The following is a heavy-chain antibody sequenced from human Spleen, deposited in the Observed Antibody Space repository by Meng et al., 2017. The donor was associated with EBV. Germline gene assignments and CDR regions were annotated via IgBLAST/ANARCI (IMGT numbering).Heavy chain of an antibody. D-gene: IGHD2-2*01. CDR1: GGCISNYNP. CDR3: ARGYCSSITCYDYFVY. CDR2: IYHSGST. J-gene: IGHJ4*02. Sequence: QVRGEVSGPGTVQPAATRLLTCAFFGGCISNYNPCNWVPQPPGKGLELIGDIYHSGSTNYNPSLKIRVTILVDKSKNQITLNLSSLTAADTAVYYCARGYCSSITCYDYFVYWGQGILVTVSS. V-gene: IGHV4-4*02.